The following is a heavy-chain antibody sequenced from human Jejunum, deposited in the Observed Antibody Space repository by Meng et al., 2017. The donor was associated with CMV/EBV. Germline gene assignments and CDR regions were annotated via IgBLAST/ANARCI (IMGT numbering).Heavy chain of an antibody. V-gene: IGHV3-30*04. Sequence: GFAFSSHAMHWVPQAPGKGLEWVAVTSYDGNTQYYTDSVKDRFTISRDNSDNMVYLQMNSLRPDDTAVYYCAKDGGGFNSSPFDYWGQGTLVTVSS. CDR3: AKDGGGFNSSPFDY. J-gene: IGHJ4*02. CDR1: GFAFSSHA. D-gene: IGHD3-16*01. CDR2: TSYDGNTQ.